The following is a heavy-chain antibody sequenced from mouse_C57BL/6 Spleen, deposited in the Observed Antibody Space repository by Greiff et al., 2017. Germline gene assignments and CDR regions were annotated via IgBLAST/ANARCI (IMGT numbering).Heavy chain of an antibody. CDR1: GYTFTSYW. Sequence: QVQLQQPGAELVKPGASVQMSCKASGYTFTSYWITWVKQRPGQGLEWIGDIYPGSGSTNYNEKFKSKATLTVDTASSTAYMQLSSLTSEDSAVYYCARKAYYSNNYYAMDYWGQGTSVTVSS. J-gene: IGHJ4*01. CDR2: IYPGSGST. D-gene: IGHD2-5*01. V-gene: IGHV1-55*01. CDR3: ARKAYYSNNYYAMDY.